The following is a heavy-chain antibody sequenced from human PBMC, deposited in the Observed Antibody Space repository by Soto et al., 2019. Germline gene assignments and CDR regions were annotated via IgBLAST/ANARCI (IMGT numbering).Heavy chain of an antibody. V-gene: IGHV4-59*01. D-gene: IGHD3-22*01. J-gene: IGHJ3*02. CDR3: ASNPSFYDSSGLYAFDI. Sequence: SETLSLTCTVSGGSISSYYWSWIRQPPGKGLEWIGYIYYSGSTNYNPSLKSRVTISVDTSKNQFSLKLSSVTAADTAVYYCASNPSFYDSSGLYAFDIWGQGTMVTVSS. CDR1: GGSISSYY. CDR2: IYYSGST.